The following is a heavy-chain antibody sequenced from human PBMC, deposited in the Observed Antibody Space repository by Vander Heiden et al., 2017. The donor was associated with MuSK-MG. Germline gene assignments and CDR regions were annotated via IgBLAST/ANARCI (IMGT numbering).Heavy chain of an antibody. Sequence: EVQLVEPGGGLVQPGRSLRLSCAASGVTFDDYAMHWVRQVPGKGLEWVSGISWNSGSIGYADSVKGRFTISRDNAKNSLYLQMNSLRAEDTALYYCAKDMEDTAMTFQDYWGQGTLVTVSS. J-gene: IGHJ4*02. CDR3: AKDMEDTAMTFQDY. D-gene: IGHD5-18*01. CDR1: GVTFDDYA. V-gene: IGHV3-9*01. CDR2: ISWNSGSI.